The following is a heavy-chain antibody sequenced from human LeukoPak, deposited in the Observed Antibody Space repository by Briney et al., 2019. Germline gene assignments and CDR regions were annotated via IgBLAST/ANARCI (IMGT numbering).Heavy chain of an antibody. CDR2: IYYSGST. Sequence: SETLSLTCTVSGGSISSYYWSWIRQPPGEGLEWIGYIYYSGSTNYNPSLKSRVTISVDTSKNQFSLKLSSVTAADTAVYYCARGGDGFWSGYYAYWGQGTLVTVSS. V-gene: IGHV4-59*01. D-gene: IGHD3-3*01. CDR3: ARGGDGFWSGYYAY. CDR1: GGSISSYY. J-gene: IGHJ4*02.